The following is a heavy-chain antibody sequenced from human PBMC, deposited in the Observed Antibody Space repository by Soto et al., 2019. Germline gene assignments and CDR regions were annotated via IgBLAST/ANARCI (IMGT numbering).Heavy chain of an antibody. D-gene: IGHD3-22*01. CDR3: AMFYYDSSGYLPSPYYYYYGMDV. CDR2: IKQDGSEK. J-gene: IGHJ6*02. V-gene: IGHV3-7*02. CDR1: GFTFSSYW. Sequence: GGSLRLSCAASGFTFSSYWMSWVRQAPGKGLEWVANIKQDGSEKYYVDSVKGRFTISRDNAKNSLYLQMNSLRAEDTAVYYCAMFYYDSSGYLPSPYYYYYGMDVWGQGTTVTDSS.